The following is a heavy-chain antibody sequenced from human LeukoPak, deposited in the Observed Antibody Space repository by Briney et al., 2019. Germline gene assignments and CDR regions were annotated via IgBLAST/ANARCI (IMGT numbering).Heavy chain of an antibody. CDR3: AREIRETVFTRHHYYGIDV. V-gene: IGHV3-13*01. Sequence: PGGSLRLSCAASGFTFSTYDMHWVRQVTGKGLEWASAIGTVDDTYYLGSVKGRFTISRENAKNVLYLQMSSLRVEDTAVYYCAREIRETVFTRHHYYGIDVWGQGTTVTVSS. J-gene: IGHJ6*02. CDR1: GFTFSTYD. D-gene: IGHD1-1*01. CDR2: IGTVDDT.